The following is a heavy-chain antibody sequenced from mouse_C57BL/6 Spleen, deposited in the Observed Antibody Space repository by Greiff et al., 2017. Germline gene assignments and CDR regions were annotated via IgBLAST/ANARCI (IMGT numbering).Heavy chain of an antibody. CDR3: ASHYYYGISTGSYYAMDY. CDR1: GYTFTSYW. CDR2: IHPNSGST. D-gene: IGHD1-1*01. V-gene: IGHV1-64*01. Sequence: QVQLKQPGAELVKPGASVKLSCKASGYTFTSYWMHWVKQRPGQGLEWIGMIHPNSGSTNYNEKFKSKATLSVDKSSSTAYMQLSSLTSEDSAVYYCASHYYYGISTGSYYAMDYWGQGTSVTVSS. J-gene: IGHJ4*01.